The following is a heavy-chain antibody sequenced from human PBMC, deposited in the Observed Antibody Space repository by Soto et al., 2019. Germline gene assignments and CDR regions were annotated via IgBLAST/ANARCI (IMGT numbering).Heavy chain of an antibody. D-gene: IGHD6-19*01. V-gene: IGHV4-30-2*01. CDR1: GDSYSISTYS. CDR2: IYQSGVT. J-gene: IGHJ5*02. CDR3: AGMPYTSGLRFDP. Sequence: SETLSLTCNMSGDSYSISTYSWSWIRQPPGKALRWIGFIYQSGVTSYNPSLASRVSISLDRSNNQCSLKLKSVTAADTAVYFCAGMPYTSGLRFDPWGPGTLVTVSS.